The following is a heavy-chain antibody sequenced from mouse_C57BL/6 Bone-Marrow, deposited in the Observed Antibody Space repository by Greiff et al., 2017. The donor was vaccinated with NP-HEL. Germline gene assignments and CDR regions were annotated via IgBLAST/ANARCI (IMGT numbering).Heavy chain of an antibody. V-gene: IGHV1-59*01. CDR1: GYTFTSYW. Sequence: QVQLQQPGAELVRPGTSVKLSCKASGYTFTSYWMHWVKQRPGHGLEWIGVIDPSDSYTNYNQKYTGKATLTVDTSSSTAYMQLSSLTSEDSAVYYCAHYSWNYFDYWGQGTTLTVSS. D-gene: IGHD2-12*01. CDR3: AHYSWNYFDY. J-gene: IGHJ2*01. CDR2: IDPSDSYT.